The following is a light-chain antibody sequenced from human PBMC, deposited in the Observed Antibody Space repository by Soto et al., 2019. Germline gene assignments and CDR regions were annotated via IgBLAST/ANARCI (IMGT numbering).Light chain of an antibody. CDR3: QSYDSSLRGV. V-gene: IGLV1-40*01. CDR2: GNS. J-gene: IGLJ1*01. CDR1: SSNIGSGYD. Sequence: QSVLTQPPSVSGAPGQRVTISCTGSSSNIGSGYDVHWYQQLPGTAPRLLIYGNSNRPSGVPDRFSGSKSGPSASLAITGLQAEDEADYYCQSYDSSLRGVFGTGTKVTVL.